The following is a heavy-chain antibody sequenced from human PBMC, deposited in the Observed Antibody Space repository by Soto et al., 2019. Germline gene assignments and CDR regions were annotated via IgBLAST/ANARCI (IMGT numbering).Heavy chain of an antibody. CDR1: GFTFSSYA. CDR3: ASRNYDILTGYYY. V-gene: IGHV3-23*01. CDR2: ISGSGGST. J-gene: IGHJ4*02. Sequence: PGGSLRLSCAASGFTFSSYAMSWVRQAPGKGLEWVSAISGSGGSTYYADSVKGRFTISRDNSKNTLYLQMNSLRAEDTAVYYCASRNYDILTGYYYWGQGTLVTVSS. D-gene: IGHD3-9*01.